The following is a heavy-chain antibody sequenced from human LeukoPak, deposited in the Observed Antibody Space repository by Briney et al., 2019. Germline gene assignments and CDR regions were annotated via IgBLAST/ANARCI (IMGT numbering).Heavy chain of an antibody. J-gene: IGHJ6*03. CDR2: INPISGGT. CDR1: VYTFTGYY. D-gene: IGHD1-14*01. V-gene: IGHV1-2*02. CDR3: ARAGLYYYYMDV. Sequence: ASLKVSSKPSVYTFTGYYMRWVRPAPEPGVGRVGWINPISGGTNYAQKFQGKVTMTRETAISTAYMELSGLRSDDTAVYYCARAGLYYYYMDVWSKGTTLTLPS.